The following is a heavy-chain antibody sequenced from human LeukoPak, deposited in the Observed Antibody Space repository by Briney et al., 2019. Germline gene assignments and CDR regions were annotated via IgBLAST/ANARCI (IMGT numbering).Heavy chain of an antibody. D-gene: IGHD6-13*01. CDR1: GYTFTSYG. Sequence: ASVKVSCKASGYTFTSYGISWVRQAPGQGLEWMGWISAYNGNTNYAQKLQGRVTMTTDTSTSTAYMGLRSLRSDDTAVYYCARSQISWYYFDYWGQGTLVTVSS. CDR3: ARSQISWYYFDY. V-gene: IGHV1-18*01. CDR2: ISAYNGNT. J-gene: IGHJ4*02.